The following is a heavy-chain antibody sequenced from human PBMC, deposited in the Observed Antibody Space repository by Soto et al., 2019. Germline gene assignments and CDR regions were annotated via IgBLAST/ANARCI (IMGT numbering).Heavy chain of an antibody. CDR3: ALALGPTTGLDY. CDR1: GASTVSHYH. J-gene: IGHJ4*02. CDR2: IFNSGTT. V-gene: IGHV4-31*02. D-gene: IGHD1-26*01. Sequence: SETLSLTCSVSGASTVSHYHWTWIRQPPGKGLEWMGYIFNSGTTFYNPSLTSRLSISMDTSGNHFSLELRSVTAADTAVYYCALALGPTTGLDYWGQGTLVTVSA.